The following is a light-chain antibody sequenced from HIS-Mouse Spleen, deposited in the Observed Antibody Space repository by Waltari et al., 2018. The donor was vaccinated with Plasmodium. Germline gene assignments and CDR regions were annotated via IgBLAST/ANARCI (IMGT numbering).Light chain of an antibody. Sequence: ELVMTQSPPTLSVSPGERATLYCRASQSVSSNLAWYQKKPGQAPRLLIYGASTRAPGIPARFSGSGSGTEFTLTISSLQSEDFAVYYCQQYNNWSFTFGPGTKVDIK. J-gene: IGKJ3*01. CDR1: QSVSSN. V-gene: IGKV3-15*01. CDR3: QQYNNWSFT. CDR2: GAS.